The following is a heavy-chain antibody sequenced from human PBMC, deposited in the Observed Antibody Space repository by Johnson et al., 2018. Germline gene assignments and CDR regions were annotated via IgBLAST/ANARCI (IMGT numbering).Heavy chain of an antibody. J-gene: IGHJ4*02. Sequence: VQLVESGGGLVQPGGSLRLSCAASGFTFSSFWMSWVRQAPGKGLEWVANIKQDGSKTYYVDSVKGRFTGSRDNVKNSLYVQMNKLRADDTAVYYCARRIADRETGGNFDHWGQGTRVTVSS. V-gene: IGHV3-7*01. CDR1: GFTFSSFW. D-gene: IGHD6-13*01. CDR2: IKQDGSKT. CDR3: ARRIADRETGGNFDH.